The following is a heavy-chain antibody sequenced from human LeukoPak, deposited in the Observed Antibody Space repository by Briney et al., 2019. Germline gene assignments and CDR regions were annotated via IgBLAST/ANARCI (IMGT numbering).Heavy chain of an antibody. J-gene: IGHJ4*02. D-gene: IGHD5-18*01. CDR2: INAGNGNT. Sequence: ASVKVSCKASGYTFSMYNMHWVRQAPGQGLEWMGWINAGNGNTKYSQKFQGRVTITRDTSASTAYMELSSLRSEDTAVYYCARVNGGDTAMVIGYWGQGTLVTVSS. CDR1: GYTFSMYN. V-gene: IGHV1-3*01. CDR3: ARVNGGDTAMVIGY.